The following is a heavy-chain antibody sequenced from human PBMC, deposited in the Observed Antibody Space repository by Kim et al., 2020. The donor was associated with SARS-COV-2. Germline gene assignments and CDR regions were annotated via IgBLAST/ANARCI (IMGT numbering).Heavy chain of an antibody. J-gene: IGHJ4*02. D-gene: IGHD2-15*01. V-gene: IGHV3-73*01. CDR2: T. Sequence: TAYGAAVEGRFTSSRDDSRNTAYLQMNSLKIEDTAVYFCATWWPVAHFDFWGQGTLVTVSS. CDR3: ATWWPVAHFDF.